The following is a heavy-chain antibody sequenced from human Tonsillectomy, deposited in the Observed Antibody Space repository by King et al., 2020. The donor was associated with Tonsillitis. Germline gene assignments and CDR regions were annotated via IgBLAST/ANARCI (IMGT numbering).Heavy chain of an antibody. CDR2: FSGSGGNT. J-gene: IGHJ6*02. Sequence: VQLVESGGGLVQPGGSLRLSFAASEFTFSSYAMSWVRQAPGKGLEWVSAFSGSGGNTYYADSVKGRFTISRDNSKKTLYLQMNSLRAEDTAVYYCATSSVAGDYYYGMDVWGQGTTVTVSS. CDR3: ATSSVAGDYYYGMDV. CDR1: EFTFSSYA. D-gene: IGHD1-14*01. V-gene: IGHV3-23*04.